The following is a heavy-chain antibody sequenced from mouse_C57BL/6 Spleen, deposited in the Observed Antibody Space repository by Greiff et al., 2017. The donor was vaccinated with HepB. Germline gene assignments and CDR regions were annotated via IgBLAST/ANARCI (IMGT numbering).Heavy chain of an antibody. D-gene: IGHD4-1*01. J-gene: IGHJ2*01. CDR3: ARGSGYYFDY. Sequence: VQPQQSGPELVKPGASVKISCKASGYAFSSSWMNWVKQRPGKGLEWIGRIYPGDGDTNYNGKFKGKATLTADKSPSTAYMQLSSLTSEDSAVYFCARGSGYYFDYWGQGTTLTVSS. CDR2: IYPGDGDT. V-gene: IGHV1-82*01. CDR1: GYAFSSSW.